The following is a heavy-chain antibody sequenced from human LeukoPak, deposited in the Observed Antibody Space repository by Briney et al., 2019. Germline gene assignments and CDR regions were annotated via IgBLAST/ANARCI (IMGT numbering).Heavy chain of an antibody. J-gene: IGHJ4*02. V-gene: IGHV4-31*11. CDR3: ARANYYDSSGYFDY. CDR1: GGSFSGYY. CDR2: IYYSGST. Sequence: PSETLSLTCAVYGGSFSGYYWSWIRQHPGKGLEWIGYIYYSGSTYYNPSLKSRVTISVDTSKNQFSLKLSSVTAADTAVYYCARANYYDSSGYFDYWGQGTLVTVSS. D-gene: IGHD3-22*01.